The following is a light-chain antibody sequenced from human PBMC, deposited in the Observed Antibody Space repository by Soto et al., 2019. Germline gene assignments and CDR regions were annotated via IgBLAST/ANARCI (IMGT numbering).Light chain of an antibody. CDR2: GAS. CDR1: QSVSSSY. Sequence: EIVLTQSPGTLSLSPGERATLSCRPSQSVSSSYLAWYQQKPGQAPRLLIYGASSRATGIPDRLSGSGSGSHFSITITRLEHEDFAVYYCQQYGSSPPVTFGGGTKVEIK. J-gene: IGKJ4*01. CDR3: QQYGSSPPVT. V-gene: IGKV3-20*01.